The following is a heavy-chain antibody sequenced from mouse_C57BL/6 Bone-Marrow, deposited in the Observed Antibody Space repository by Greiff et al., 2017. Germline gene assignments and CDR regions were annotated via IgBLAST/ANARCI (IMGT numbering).Heavy chain of an antibody. V-gene: IGHV1-81*01. J-gene: IGHJ3*01. CDR3: ARGQLRLRFAY. CDR1: GYTFTSYG. Sequence: QVQLKQSGAELARPGASVKLSCKASGYTFTSYGISWVKQRTGQGLEWIGEIYPRRGNTYYNAKLKGKATLTADKSSSTAYMELRSQTSESYAVYIWARGQLRLRFAYWGQGTLVTVSA. D-gene: IGHD3-2*02. CDR2: IYPRRGNT.